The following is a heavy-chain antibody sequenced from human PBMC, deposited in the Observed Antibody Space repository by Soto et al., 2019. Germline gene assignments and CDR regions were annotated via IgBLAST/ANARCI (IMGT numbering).Heavy chain of an antibody. CDR3: TSRPGAVAGNFDY. Sequence: GGSLRLSCAASGFPFNNYGMHWVSQAPGKGLEWVAVISYDGSNKYYADSVKGRFTISRDNSKDTLYLQMNSLRAEDTAVYYCTSRPGAVAGNFDYWGQGTLVTVSS. CDR1: GFPFNNYG. J-gene: IGHJ4*02. D-gene: IGHD6-19*01. V-gene: IGHV3-30*03. CDR2: ISYDGSNK.